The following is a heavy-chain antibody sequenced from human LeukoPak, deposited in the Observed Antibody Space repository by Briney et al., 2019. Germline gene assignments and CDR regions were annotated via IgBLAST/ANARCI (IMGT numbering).Heavy chain of an antibody. CDR2: INHSGST. D-gene: IGHD3-16*01. J-gene: IGHJ5*01. CDR3: ARVNLGSWFDS. CDR1: GGSFSGYY. V-gene: IGHV4-34*01. Sequence: SETLSLTCAVYGGSFSGYYWSWIRQPPGKGLEWIGEINHSGSTNYNPSFKSRVTISVDTSKNQFSLKLSSVTAADTAVYYCARVNLGSWFDSWGQGTLVTVSS.